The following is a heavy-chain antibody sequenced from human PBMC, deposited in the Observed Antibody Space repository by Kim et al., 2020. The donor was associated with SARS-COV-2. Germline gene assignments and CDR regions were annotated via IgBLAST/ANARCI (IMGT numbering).Heavy chain of an antibody. V-gene: IGHV3-66*01. Sequence: STYAANPMKSRFPIPRDDSKNTVYLQMNSLRAEDTAVYFCAREPSTYFDYWGQGTLVTVSS. J-gene: IGHJ4*02. CDR3: AREPSTYFDY. CDR2: ST.